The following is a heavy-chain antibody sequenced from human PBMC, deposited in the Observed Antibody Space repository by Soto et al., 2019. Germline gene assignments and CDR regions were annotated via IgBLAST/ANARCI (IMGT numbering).Heavy chain of an antibody. CDR1: GDSISNSRW. V-gene: IGHV4-4*02. CDR2: IFHSGDT. D-gene: IGHD6-19*01. Sequence: QVQLQESGPGLVTPSGTLSLTCAVSGDSISNSRWWTWVRQPPGKGLEWIGDIFHSGDTNYNPSLKSPVFVSVNKAQNQFSLKVSSVTAADTAVYYFAHSPGWYRHDVWGQGTLVTVSS. CDR3: AHSPGWYRHDV. J-gene: IGHJ3*01.